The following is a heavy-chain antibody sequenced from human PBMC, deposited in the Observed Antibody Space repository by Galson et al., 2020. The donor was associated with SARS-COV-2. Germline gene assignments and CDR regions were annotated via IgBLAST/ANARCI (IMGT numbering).Heavy chain of an antibody. CDR1: GFSLSTRGMR. Sequence: TQTLTLTCTFSGFSLSTRGMRVSWIRQPPGKALEWLARIDWDDDKFYSTSLKTRLTISKDTSKNQVVLTMTNMDPVDTATYFCARMIVPFGGSSSQPYDYWGQGTLVTVSS. J-gene: IGHJ4*02. CDR2: IDWDDDK. D-gene: IGHD6-13*01. V-gene: IGHV2-70*04. CDR3: ARMIVPFGGSSSQPYDY.